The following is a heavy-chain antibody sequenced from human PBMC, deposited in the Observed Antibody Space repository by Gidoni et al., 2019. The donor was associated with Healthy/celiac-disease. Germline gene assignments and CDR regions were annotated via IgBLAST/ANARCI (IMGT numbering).Heavy chain of an antibody. CDR1: GITFSSYA. CDR2: ISGSGGST. V-gene: IGHV3-23*01. J-gene: IGHJ4*02. D-gene: IGHD3-9*01. Sequence: EVQLLESGGGLVQPGGSLRLSCAASGITFSSYAMSWVRQAPGKGLEWVSAISGSGGSTFYADSVKGRFTISRDNSKNTLYLQMNSLRAEDTAVYYCAKDFLTEYYFDYWGQGTLVTVSS. CDR3: AKDFLTEYYFDY.